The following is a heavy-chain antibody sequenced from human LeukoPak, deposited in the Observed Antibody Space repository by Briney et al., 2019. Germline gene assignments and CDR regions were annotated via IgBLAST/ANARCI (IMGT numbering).Heavy chain of an antibody. D-gene: IGHD3-10*01. J-gene: IGHJ6*02. Sequence: ASVNVSCQVAGYTLTEVSMHWVRQAPGKGLEWMGGFDPEDGEAIYAQKFQGRVTMTEDRATDTAYMELRSLRSEDTAVYYCAGSRYNYYGMDVWGQGTTVTVSS. V-gene: IGHV1-24*01. CDR1: GYTLTEVS. CDR2: FDPEDGEA. CDR3: AGSRYNYYGMDV.